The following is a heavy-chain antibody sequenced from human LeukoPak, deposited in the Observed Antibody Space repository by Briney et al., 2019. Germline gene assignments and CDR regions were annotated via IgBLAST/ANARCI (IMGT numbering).Heavy chain of an antibody. CDR2: VFHRGTT. D-gene: IGHD3-10*01. J-gene: IGHJ5*02. V-gene: IGHV4-38-2*02. Sequence: SETLSLTCTVSGYSINSAFYWGWIRVPPGKGLEWIGSVFHRGTTYYNSSLKSRVNISIDTSKNQFSLKLNSLTPEDTAMYYCVRDGYYGSGSPGWFGPWGPGTLVIVSA. CDR3: VRDGYYGSGSPGWFGP. CDR1: GYSINSAFY.